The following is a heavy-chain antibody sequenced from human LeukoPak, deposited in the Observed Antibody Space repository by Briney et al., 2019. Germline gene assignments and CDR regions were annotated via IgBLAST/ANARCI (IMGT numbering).Heavy chain of an antibody. V-gene: IGHV3-53*01. J-gene: IGHJ4*02. CDR3: ARDGASRYSYGLYYFDY. CDR2: IYSGGST. CDR1: GFTVSSNY. D-gene: IGHD5-18*01. Sequence: GGSLRLSCAASGFTVSSNYMSWVRQAPGKGLEWVSVIYSGGSTYYADSVKGRFTISRDNAKNSLYLQMNSLRAEDTAVYYCARDGASRYSYGLYYFDYWGQGTLVTVSS.